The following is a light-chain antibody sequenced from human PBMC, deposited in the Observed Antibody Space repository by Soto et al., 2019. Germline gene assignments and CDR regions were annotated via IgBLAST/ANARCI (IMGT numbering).Light chain of an antibody. Sequence: EIVMTQSPATLSVSPGERATLSCGASQSVSGNFLAWYQEKPGQAPRLLIYGASSRATGIPDRFSGSGSGTDFTLTISRLEPEDFAVYYCRQYGRSLGFAVGGGTKVDIK. V-gene: IGKV3-20*01. CDR3: RQYGRSLGFA. CDR2: GAS. J-gene: IGKJ4*01. CDR1: QSVSGNF.